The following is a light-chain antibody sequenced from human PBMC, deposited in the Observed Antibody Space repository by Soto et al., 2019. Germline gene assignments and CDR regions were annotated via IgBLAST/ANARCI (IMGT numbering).Light chain of an antibody. Sequence: SVLTQPAAVSGSPGQSITISCSGTSSDGGSYNHVAWYQQFPGKTPKLIIYEVTYRPSGVSHRFSASKSGNTASLTISGLQAEDEADYYCISYTGSSTSYVFGTGTKVTVL. CDR3: ISYTGSSTSYV. J-gene: IGLJ1*01. CDR2: EVT. CDR1: SSDGGSYNH. V-gene: IGLV2-14*01.